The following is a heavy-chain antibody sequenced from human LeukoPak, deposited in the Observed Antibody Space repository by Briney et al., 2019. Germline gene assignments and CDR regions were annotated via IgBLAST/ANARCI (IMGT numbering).Heavy chain of an antibody. J-gene: IGHJ5*02. V-gene: IGHV4-38-2*01. D-gene: IGHD2-15*01. Sequence: SETLSLTCAVSGYSISSGYYWGWIRQPPGKGLEWIGSIYQSGSTYYNPSLKSRVTISVDTSKNQFSLKLISVTAADTAVYYCARVIYCSGGSCYDGAWFDPWGQGTLATVSS. CDR2: IYQSGST. CDR1: GYSISSGYY. CDR3: ARVIYCSGGSCYDGAWFDP.